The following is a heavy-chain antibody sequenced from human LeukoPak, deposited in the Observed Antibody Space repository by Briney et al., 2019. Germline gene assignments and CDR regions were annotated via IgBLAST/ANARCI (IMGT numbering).Heavy chain of an antibody. CDR1: GGSISSNY. CDR2: IYYSGTT. CDR3: ARGLRVGNTGYYFDY. J-gene: IGHJ4*02. V-gene: IGHV4-59*01. D-gene: IGHD1-26*01. Sequence: SETLSLTCTVSGGSISSNYWSWIRQPPGKGLEWIGYIYYSGTTSYNASLKSRVIMSVDTSKNQFSLNLNSVTAADTAVYYCARGLRVGNTGYYFDYWGQGTLVTVSS.